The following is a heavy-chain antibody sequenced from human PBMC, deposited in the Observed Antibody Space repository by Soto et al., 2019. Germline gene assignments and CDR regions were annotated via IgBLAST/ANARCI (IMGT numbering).Heavy chain of an antibody. CDR2: FDPEDGET. D-gene: IGHD6-19*01. V-gene: IGHV1-24*01. CDR3: ATDPHFRGDSSGWYNY. J-gene: IGHJ4*02. Sequence: GASVTVSCKVSVYTLTELSMHWVRQAPGKGLEWMGGFDPEDGETIYAQKFQGRVTMTEDTSTDTAYMELSSLRSEDTAVYYCATDPHFRGDSSGWYNYWGQGTLVTVSS. CDR1: VYTLTELS.